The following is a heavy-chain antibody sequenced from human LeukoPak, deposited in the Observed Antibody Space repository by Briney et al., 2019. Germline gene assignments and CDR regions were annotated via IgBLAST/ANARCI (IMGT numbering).Heavy chain of an antibody. D-gene: IGHD3-9*01. CDR3: AKFYDILTGYIDY. CDR2: ISGGGGTTYYA. CDR1: GFTFNTYS. J-gene: IGHJ4*02. Sequence: LAGGSLRLSCAASGFTFNTYSINWVRQSPGKGLEWVSAISGGGGTTYYAYYADSVKGRFTISRDNSKNTLYLLMNSLRAEDTAVYYCAKFYDILTGYIDYWGQGTLVTVSS. V-gene: IGHV3-23*01.